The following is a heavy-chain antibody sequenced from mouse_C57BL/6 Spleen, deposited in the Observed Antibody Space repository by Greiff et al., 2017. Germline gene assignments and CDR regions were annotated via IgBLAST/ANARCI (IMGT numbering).Heavy chain of an antibody. J-gene: IGHJ4*01. Sequence: VQLQQPGTELVKPGASVKLSCKASGYTFTSSWMHWVKQRPGQGLEWIGHINPSNGGTNYNEKFKSKATLTVDKSSSTASMQLSSLTSEDSAVYSGAREGVTTGVAKGMDYWGQGTTVTVSA. CDR3: AREGVTTGVAKGMDY. CDR1: GYTFTSSW. V-gene: IGHV1-53*01. CDR2: INPSNGGT. D-gene: IGHD1-1*01.